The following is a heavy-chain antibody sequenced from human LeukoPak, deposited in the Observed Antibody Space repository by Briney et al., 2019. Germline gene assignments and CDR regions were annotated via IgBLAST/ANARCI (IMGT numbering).Heavy chain of an antibody. Sequence: PGGSLRLSCAASGFTFSSYAMSWVRQAPGKGLEWVSAISGSGGSTYYADSVKGRFTISRDNTKNTLYLQMNSLRAEDTAVYYCANGGSSTSSIDYWGQGTLVTVSS. J-gene: IGHJ4*02. CDR2: ISGSGGST. CDR1: GFTFSSYA. CDR3: ANGGSSTSSIDY. D-gene: IGHD2-2*01. V-gene: IGHV3-23*01.